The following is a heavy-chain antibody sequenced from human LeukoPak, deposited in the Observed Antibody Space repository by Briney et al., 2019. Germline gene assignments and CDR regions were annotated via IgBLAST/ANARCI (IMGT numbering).Heavy chain of an antibody. CDR1: GFTFRGYS. Sequence: PGGSLRLSCAVSGFTFRGYSMHWVRQAPDKGLEWVAIISYDGSNSYYADSVKGRFTISRDNSKNTLYLQMNSLRAEDTAVYYCARKAKDYGDDNWFDPWGQGTLVTVSS. V-gene: IGHV3-30*04. D-gene: IGHD4-17*01. CDR2: ISYDGSNS. J-gene: IGHJ5*02. CDR3: ARKAKDYGDDNWFDP.